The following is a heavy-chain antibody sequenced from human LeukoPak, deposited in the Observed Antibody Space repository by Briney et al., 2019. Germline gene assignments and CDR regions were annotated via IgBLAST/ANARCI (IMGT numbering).Heavy chain of an antibody. V-gene: IGHV3-53*01. J-gene: IGHJ5*02. CDR1: RFTVSSNY. CDR3: ATGYDFGFDP. D-gene: IGHD5-12*01. CDR2: IYSGGTI. Sequence: GGSLRLSCAASRFTVSSNYMNRVRQAPGKGLEWVSIIYSGGTIHYADSVKGRFTISRDNTKNTLYLQMNSLRAEDTAVYYCATGYDFGFDPWGQGTLVTVSS.